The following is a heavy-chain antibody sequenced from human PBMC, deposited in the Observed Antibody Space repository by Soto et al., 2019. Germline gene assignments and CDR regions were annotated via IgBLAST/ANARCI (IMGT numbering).Heavy chain of an antibody. D-gene: IGHD2-15*01. V-gene: IGHV4-4*07. CDR1: GASITGSSY. J-gene: IGHJ4*02. Sequence: ETLSLTCTVSGASITGSSYWSWIRQPAGKGLEWIGRFSLSGTTNYNPSLRGRVTMSADVSKNQFSLRLTSVPAADTALYYCARGMTPLGAPAWYYFDSWGQGTLVTVSS. CDR3: ARGMTPLGAPAWYYFDS. CDR2: FSLSGTT.